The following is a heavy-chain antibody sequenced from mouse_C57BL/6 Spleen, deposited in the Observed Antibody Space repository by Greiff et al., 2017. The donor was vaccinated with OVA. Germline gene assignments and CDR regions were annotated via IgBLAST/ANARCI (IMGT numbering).Heavy chain of an antibody. J-gene: IGHJ2*01. CDR1: GYTFTSYW. CDR3: ARKEGYYGSSLDY. D-gene: IGHD1-1*01. CDR2: IDPSDSYT. Sequence: QVQLQQPGAELVMPGASVKLSCKASGYTFTSYWMHWVKQRPGQGLEWIGEIDPSDSYTNYNQKFKGKSTLTVDKSSSTAYMQLSSLTSEDSAVYYCARKEGYYGSSLDYWGQGTTLTVSS. V-gene: IGHV1-69*01.